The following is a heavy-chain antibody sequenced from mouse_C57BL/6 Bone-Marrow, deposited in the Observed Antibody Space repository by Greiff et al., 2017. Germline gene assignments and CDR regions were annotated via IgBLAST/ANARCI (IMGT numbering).Heavy chain of an antibody. J-gene: IGHJ2*01. V-gene: IGHV6-6*01. CDR3: TRPVRDYFDY. CDR2: IRNKANNHAT. CDR1: GFTFSDAW. Sequence: EVQGVESGGGLVQPGGSMKLSCAASGFTFSDAWMDWVRQSPEKGLEWVAEIRNKANNHATYYAESVKGRFTISRDDSKSSVYLQMNSLRAEDTDIYYCTRPVRDYFDYWGQGTTLTVSS.